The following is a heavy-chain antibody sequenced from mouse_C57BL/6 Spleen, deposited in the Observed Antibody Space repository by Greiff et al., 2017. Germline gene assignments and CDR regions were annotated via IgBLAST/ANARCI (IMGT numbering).Heavy chain of an antibody. V-gene: IGHV1-76*01. Sequence: QVQLQQSGAELVRPGASVKLSCKASGYTFTDYYINWVKQRPGQGLEWIARIYPGSGNTYYNEKFKGKATLTAEKSSSTAYMQLSSLTSEDSAVYFCARERVTVVATDYFDYWGQGTTLTVSS. D-gene: IGHD1-1*01. CDR1: GYTFTDYY. CDR2: IYPGSGNT. CDR3: ARERVTVVATDYFDY. J-gene: IGHJ2*01.